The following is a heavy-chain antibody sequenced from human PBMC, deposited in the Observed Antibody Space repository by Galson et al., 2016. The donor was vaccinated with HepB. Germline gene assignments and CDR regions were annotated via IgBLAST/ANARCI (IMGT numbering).Heavy chain of an antibody. V-gene: IGHV3-33*01. CDR1: GFTFSNFG. J-gene: IGHJ4*02. Sequence: SLRLSCAASGFTFSNFGMHWVRQAPGKGLEWVAVIWDDGTDKYYLDSVKGRFTISRDNSRKTLYQQMNSLRAEDTAVYYCARESSGTTLGALDYWGQGTLVTVYS. CDR2: IWDDGTDK. D-gene: IGHD1-1*01. CDR3: ARESSGTTLGALDY.